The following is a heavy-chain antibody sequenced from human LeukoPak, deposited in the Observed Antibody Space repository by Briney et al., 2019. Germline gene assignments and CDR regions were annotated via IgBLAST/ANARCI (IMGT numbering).Heavy chain of an antibody. CDR3: ATKGTWFDP. CDR2: MNPNRGNT. Sequence: ASEKVSCKASGYTFTSYDINWVRQATGQGLEWMGWMNPNRGNTGDAQKFQGRVTMTRNTSISTAYMELSSLRSEDTAVYYSATKGTWFDPWGQGTLVTVSS. V-gene: IGHV1-8*01. J-gene: IGHJ5*02. CDR1: GYTFTSYD.